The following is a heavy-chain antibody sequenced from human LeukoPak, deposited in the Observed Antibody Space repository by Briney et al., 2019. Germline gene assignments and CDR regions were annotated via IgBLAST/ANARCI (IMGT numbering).Heavy chain of an antibody. J-gene: IGHJ3*02. CDR2: ISSSGSTI. V-gene: IGHV3-48*03. CDR3: ARDEVSFDI. Sequence: GGSLRLSCAASGFTFSSYEMNWVRQAPGKGLEWVSYISSSGSTIYYAESVKGRFTISRDNAKNSLYLQMNSLRAEDTAVYYCARDEVSFDIWDQGTMVTVSS. CDR1: GFTFSSYE.